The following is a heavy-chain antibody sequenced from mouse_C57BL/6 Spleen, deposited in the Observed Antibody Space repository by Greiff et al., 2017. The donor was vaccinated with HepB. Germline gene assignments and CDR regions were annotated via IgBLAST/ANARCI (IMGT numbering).Heavy chain of an antibody. V-gene: IGHV1-50*01. CDR3: ARSGTEVARNWFAY. CDR1: GYTFTSYW. D-gene: IGHD1-1*01. Sequence: VQLQQSGAELVKPGASVKLSCKASGYTFTSYWMQWVKQRPGQGLEWIGEIDPSDSYTNYNQKFKGKATLTVDTSSSTAYMQRSSLTSEDSAVYYCARSGTEVARNWFAYWGQGTLVTVSA. J-gene: IGHJ3*01. CDR2: IDPSDSYT.